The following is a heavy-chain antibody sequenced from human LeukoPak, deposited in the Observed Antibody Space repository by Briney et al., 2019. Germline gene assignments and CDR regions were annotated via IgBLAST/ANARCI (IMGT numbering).Heavy chain of an antibody. D-gene: IGHD4-17*01. CDR1: GFTFSSYA. J-gene: IGHJ4*02. V-gene: IGHV3-30-3*01. CDR2: ISYDGSNK. Sequence: GGSLRLSCAASGFTFSSYAMHWVRQATGKGLEWVAVISYDGSNKYYADSVKGRFTISRDNSKNTLYLQMNSLRAEDTAVYYCARGYGDSGFDYWGQGTLATVSS. CDR3: ARGYGDSGFDY.